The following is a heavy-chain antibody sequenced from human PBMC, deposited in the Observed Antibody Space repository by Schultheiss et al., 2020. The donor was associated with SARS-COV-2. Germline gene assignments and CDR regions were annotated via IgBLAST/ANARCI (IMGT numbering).Heavy chain of an antibody. V-gene: IGHV3-23*01. CDR3: AKPDTALVKGFDY. CDR2: ISGSGGST. CDR1: GFTFSNFA. J-gene: IGHJ4*02. Sequence: GGSLRLSCAASGFTFSNFAMSWVRQPPGKGLQWVSGISGSGGSTYYAYSVKGRFTISIDNSKNTLYLQMNSLRAEDTAVYYCAKPDTALVKGFDYWGQGTLVTVSS. D-gene: IGHD5-18*01.